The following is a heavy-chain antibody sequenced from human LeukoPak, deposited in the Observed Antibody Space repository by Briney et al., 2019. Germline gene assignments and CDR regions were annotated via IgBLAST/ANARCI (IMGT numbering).Heavy chain of an antibody. J-gene: IGHJ1*01. D-gene: IGHD2-15*01. Sequence: PGGSLRLSCAASGFTFDDYAMHWVRQAPGKGLEWVSGISWNSGSIGYADSVKGRFTISRDNAKNSLYLRMNSLRAEDTALYYCAKGTLLVLPDEYFQHWGQGTLVTVSS. CDR1: GFTFDDYA. CDR2: ISWNSGSI. V-gene: IGHV3-9*01. CDR3: AKGTLLVLPDEYFQH.